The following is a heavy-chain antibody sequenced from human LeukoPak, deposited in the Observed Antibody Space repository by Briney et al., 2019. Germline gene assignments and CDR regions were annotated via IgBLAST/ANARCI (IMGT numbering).Heavy chain of an antibody. V-gene: IGHV3-30*18. CDR3: AKDISSSNDMDV. J-gene: IGHJ6*02. CDR2: ISYDGSNK. D-gene: IGHD2-2*01. Sequence: GGSLRLSCAASGFTFSSYGMHWVRQAPGKGLEWVAVISYDGSNKYYADSVKGRFTISRDNSKNTLYLQMNSLRAEDTAVYYCAKDISSSNDMDVWGQGTTVTVSS. CDR1: GFTFSSYG.